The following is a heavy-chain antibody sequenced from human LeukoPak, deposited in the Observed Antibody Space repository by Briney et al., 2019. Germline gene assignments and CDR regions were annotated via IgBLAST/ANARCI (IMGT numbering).Heavy chain of an antibody. CDR2: ISYDGSNK. V-gene: IGHV3-30-3*01. Sequence: GGSLRLSCAASGFTFSSYAMHWVRQAPGKGLEWVAVISYDGSNKYYADSVKGRFTISRDNSKNTLYLQMNSLRAEDTAVYYCARAHSSSWYSGPWGMDVWAKGPRSPSP. J-gene: IGHJ6*02. CDR3: ARAHSSSWYSGPWGMDV. CDR1: GFTFSSYA. D-gene: IGHD6-13*01.